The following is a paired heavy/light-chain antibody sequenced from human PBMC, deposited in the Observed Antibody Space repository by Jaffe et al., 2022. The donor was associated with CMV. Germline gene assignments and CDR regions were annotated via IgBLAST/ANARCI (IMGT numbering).Light chain of an antibody. CDR1: QSVLYSSNNKNY. V-gene: IGKV4-1*01. J-gene: IGKJ4*01. Sequence: DIVMTQSPDSLAVSLGERATINCKSSQSVLYSSNNKNYLAWYQQKPGQPPKLLIYWASTRESGVPDRLSGSGSGTDFTLTISSLQAEDVAVYYCQQYYSTPLTFGGGTKVEIK. CDR2: WAS. CDR3: QQYYSTPLT.
Heavy chain of an antibody. Sequence: EVQLVESGGGLVQPGGSLRLSCSASGFTFSSYAMHWVRQAPGKGLEYVSAISSNGGSTYYADSVKGRFTISRDNSKNTLYLQMSSLRAEDTAVYYCVKTYYYDSSGYYAEYFQHWGQGTLVTVSS. J-gene: IGHJ1*01. D-gene: IGHD3-22*01. CDR2: ISSNGGST. CDR1: GFTFSSYA. V-gene: IGHV3-64D*06. CDR3: VKTYYYDSSGYYAEYFQH.